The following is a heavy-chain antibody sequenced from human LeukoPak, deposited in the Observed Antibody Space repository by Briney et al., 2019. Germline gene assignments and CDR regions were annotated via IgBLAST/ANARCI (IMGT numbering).Heavy chain of an antibody. CDR2: ISYDAQYR. V-gene: IGHV3-30*04. D-gene: IGHD3-16*01. CDR3: ARDRDPRTRGIHWFFDL. CDR1: GFTLNSSA. Sequence: GGSLRLSCAASGFTLNSSAMHWVRQSPGRGLEWVAVISYDAQYRYYADSLKGRFTISRDNSKNTLALQMKSLGPDDSATYYCARDRDPRTRGIHWFFDLWGRGALVTVSS. J-gene: IGHJ2*01.